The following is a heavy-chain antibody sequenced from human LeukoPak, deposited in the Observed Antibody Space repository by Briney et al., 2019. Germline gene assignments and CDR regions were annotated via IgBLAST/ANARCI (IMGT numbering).Heavy chain of an antibody. CDR2: IYISGST. V-gene: IGHV4-59*05. CDR3: ARNKGQFYEYFDY. J-gene: IGHJ4*02. CDR1: GGSISSSH. Sequence: SETLSLTCPVAGGSISSSHWTRLPQPAGQRPEWLGRIYISGSTYYNPSLKSRVTISVDTSKNQFSLKLSTVTAADTAVYYCARNKGQFYEYFDYWGQGTLVTVSS. D-gene: IGHD5/OR15-5a*01.